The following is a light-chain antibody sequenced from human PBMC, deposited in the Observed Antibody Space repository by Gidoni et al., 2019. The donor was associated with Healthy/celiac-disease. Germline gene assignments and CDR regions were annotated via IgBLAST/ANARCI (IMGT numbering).Light chain of an antibody. Sequence: DIQMTQSPSSLSASVGDRVTLTCRASQSISSYLNWYQQKPGKAPKLLIYAASSLQSGVPSRFRGSGSGTDFTLTISSLQPEAFATYYCQQSYSTLLPFGGGTKVEIK. CDR1: QSISSY. J-gene: IGKJ4*01. CDR2: AAS. V-gene: IGKV1-39*01. CDR3: QQSYSTLLP.